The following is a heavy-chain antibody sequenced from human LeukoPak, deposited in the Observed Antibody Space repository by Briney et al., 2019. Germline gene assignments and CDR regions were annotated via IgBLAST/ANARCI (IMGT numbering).Heavy chain of an antibody. J-gene: IGHJ6*03. D-gene: IGHD3-3*01. CDR3: AKMEGQRLYDYCMDV. V-gene: IGHV3-23*01. CDR1: GFAFSNFA. CDR2: MSGSGYYT. Sequence: GGSLRLSCAASGFAFSNFAMSWVRQAPGKGLEWVSAMSGSGYYTYYVESVKGRFTISRDNSKNTRYLNMNSLRADDTAVYYCAKMEGQRLYDYCMDVWGRGTTVTVSS.